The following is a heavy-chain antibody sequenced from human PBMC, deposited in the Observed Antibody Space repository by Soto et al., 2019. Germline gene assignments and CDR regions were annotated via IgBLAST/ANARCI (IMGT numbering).Heavy chain of an antibody. CDR3: ARASAASMLRGAIIN. Sequence: PSETLSLTCAFSGGSISSDNWWTWVRQPPGKGLEWIGEMYHSGSTNYSPSLKSRVTISVGKSKNQFSLKLTSVTAADTALYYCARASAASMLRGAIINWGQGTLVTVSS. CDR1: GGSISSDNW. J-gene: IGHJ4*02. V-gene: IGHV4-4*02. D-gene: IGHD3-10*01. CDR2: MYHSGST.